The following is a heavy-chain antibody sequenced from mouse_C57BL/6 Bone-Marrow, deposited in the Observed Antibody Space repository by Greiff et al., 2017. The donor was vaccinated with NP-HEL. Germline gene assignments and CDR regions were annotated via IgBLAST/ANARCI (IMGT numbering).Heavy chain of an antibody. CDR2: LWGDGST. J-gene: IGHJ1*03. V-gene: IGHV2-3*01. Sequence: VKVVESGPGLVAPSQSLSITCTVSGFSLTSYGVSWVRQPPGKGLEWLGVLWGDGSTNYHSALLSRLSLSKYNSKSQVVLKLNLLQTDDTATYYGAKRDTTVVARERWYFDVWGTGTTVTVSS. D-gene: IGHD1-1*01. CDR3: AKRDTTVVARERWYFDV. CDR1: GFSLTSYG.